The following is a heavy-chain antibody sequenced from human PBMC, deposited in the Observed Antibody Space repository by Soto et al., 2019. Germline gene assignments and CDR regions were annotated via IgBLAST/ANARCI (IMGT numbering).Heavy chain of an antibody. V-gene: IGHV1-18*04. CDR1: GYTFTSYG. CDR2: ISAYNGNT. Sequence: QVQLVQSGAEVKKPGASVKVSCKASGYTFTSYGISWVRQAPGQGLERMGWISAYNGNTNYAQKLQGRVTMTTDTATSTAYMELRSLRSEDTAVYYCAREGEASVRGVSSPLWTYCMDVWGQGTTVTVSS. D-gene: IGHD3-10*02. CDR3: AREGEASVRGVSSPLWTYCMDV. J-gene: IGHJ6*02.